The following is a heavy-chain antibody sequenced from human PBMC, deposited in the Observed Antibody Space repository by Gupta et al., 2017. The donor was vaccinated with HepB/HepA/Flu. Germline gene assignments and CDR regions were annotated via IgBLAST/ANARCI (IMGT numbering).Heavy chain of an antibody. V-gene: IGHV4-39*01. D-gene: IGHD3-3*01. J-gene: IGHJ4*02. CDR3: LSSGYYTRGSGEY. Sequence: QLQLQESGPGLVKPSETLSLTCTVSGGSISDSAFYWGWVRQSPGKGLEWIGRIHCTGSTYYNPSLSNRVTMAVDTSKKQFSRKLSSVNPADTALSAGLSSGYYTRGSGEYWGQGTLVTVSS. CDR2: IHCTGST. CDR1: GGSISDSAFY.